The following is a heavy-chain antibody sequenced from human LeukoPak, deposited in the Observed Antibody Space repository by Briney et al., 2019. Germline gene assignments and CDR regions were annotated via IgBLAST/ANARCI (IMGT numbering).Heavy chain of an antibody. CDR2: ISGSGGST. Sequence: GGSLRLSCAASGFTFSSYAMSWVRQAPGKGLEWVSAISGSGGSTYYADSVKGRFTISRDNSKTTLYLQMNSLRAEDTAVYYCAKSSGGITIFGVVTIFDYWGQGTLVTVSS. V-gene: IGHV3-23*01. J-gene: IGHJ4*02. CDR1: GFTFSSYA. D-gene: IGHD3-3*01. CDR3: AKSSGGITIFGVVTIFDY.